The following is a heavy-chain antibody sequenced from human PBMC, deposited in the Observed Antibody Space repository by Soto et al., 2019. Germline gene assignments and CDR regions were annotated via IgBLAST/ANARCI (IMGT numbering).Heavy chain of an antibody. CDR1: GFTFSGSA. D-gene: IGHD2-21*02. Sequence: GGSLRLSCAASGFTFSGSAMHWVRQASGKGLEWVGRIRSRANSYATAYAASVKGRFTISRDDSKNTAYLQMNSLKTEDTAVYYCTRPDCGGDCYYYYYGMDVWGQGTTVIVSS. CDR3: TRPDCGGDCYYYYYGMDV. J-gene: IGHJ6*02. CDR2: IRSRANSYAT. V-gene: IGHV3-73*01.